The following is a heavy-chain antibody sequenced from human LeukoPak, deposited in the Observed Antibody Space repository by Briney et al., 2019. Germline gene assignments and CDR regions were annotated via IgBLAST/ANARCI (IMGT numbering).Heavy chain of an antibody. CDR1: GFTVSSNY. D-gene: IGHD4-11*01. V-gene: IGHV3-66*01. CDR2: ICSGVST. CDR3: ASGETTAFDY. Sequence: PGGSLRLSCAGSGFTVSSNYMNWVRQTPGKGLEWVSVICSGVSTDYADSVKGRFTISRDNSKNTLYLQMNSLRAEDTAVYYCASGETTAFDYWGQGTLVTVSS. J-gene: IGHJ4*02.